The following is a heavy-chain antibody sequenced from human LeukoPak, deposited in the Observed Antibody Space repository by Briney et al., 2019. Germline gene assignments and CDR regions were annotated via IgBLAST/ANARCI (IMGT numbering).Heavy chain of an antibody. Sequence: GGSLRLSCVASGFTFSAYSMTWVRQAPGKGLDWVASISVSGGGTYYADSVRGRFTISRDNSKNTLYLHMTSLRAEDTAVYYCVKDWRDESNCGGDCLQYWGQGTLVTVSS. CDR2: ISVSGGGT. CDR3: VKDWRDESNCGGDCLQY. CDR1: GFTFSAYS. J-gene: IGHJ4*02. V-gene: IGHV3-23*01. D-gene: IGHD2-21*02.